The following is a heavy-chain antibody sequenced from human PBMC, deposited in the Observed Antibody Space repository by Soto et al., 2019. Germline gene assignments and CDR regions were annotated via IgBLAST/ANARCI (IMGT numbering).Heavy chain of an antibody. V-gene: IGHV4-38-2*01. CDR2: IYHSGSA. D-gene: IGHD6-13*01. Sequence: LSLTCAVSGFSISSGYYWGWIRQPPGQGLEWIGSIYHSGSAYHNPSLKCRVTISVDTSKNQFSLKLTSVTAADTAVYYCARGGKAAAGSYNWFDPWGQGTLVTVSS. J-gene: IGHJ5*02. CDR3: ARGGKAAAGSYNWFDP. CDR1: GFSISSGYY.